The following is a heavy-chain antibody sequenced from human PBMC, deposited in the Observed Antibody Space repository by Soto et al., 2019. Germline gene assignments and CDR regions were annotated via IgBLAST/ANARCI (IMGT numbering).Heavy chain of an antibody. CDR1: GFTFSSYA. V-gene: IGHV3-23*01. CDR3: ARNSDFYGLYFDY. Sequence: GGSLRLSCAASGFTFSSYAMSWVRQAPGKGLEWVSAISGSGGSTYYADSAKGRFTISRDNSKNTLYLQMNSLRAEDTAVYYCARNSDFYGLYFDYWGQGTLVTVSS. CDR2: ISGSGGST. D-gene: IGHD3-10*01. J-gene: IGHJ4*02.